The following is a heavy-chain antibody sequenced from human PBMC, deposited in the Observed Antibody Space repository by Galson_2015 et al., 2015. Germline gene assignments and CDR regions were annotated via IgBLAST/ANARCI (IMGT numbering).Heavy chain of an antibody. D-gene: IGHD3-22*01. CDR2: ISYDGSNK. Sequence: SLRLSCAASGFTFSSYGMHWVRQAPGKGLEWAAVISYDGSNKYYADSVKGRFTISRDDSKNTLYLQMNSLRAEDTAVYYCAKGSPYDSSGYFLGFSQDFDYWGQGTLVTVSS. CDR3: AKGSPYDSSGYFLGFSQDFDY. J-gene: IGHJ4*02. V-gene: IGHV3-30*18. CDR1: GFTFSSYG.